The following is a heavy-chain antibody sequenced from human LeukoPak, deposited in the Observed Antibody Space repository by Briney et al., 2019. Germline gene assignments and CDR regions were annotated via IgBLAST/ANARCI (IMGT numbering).Heavy chain of an antibody. Sequence: GGSLRLSCAASGFTFSSSWMYWVRQAPGKGLVWVSRINSDESITTYADSVKGRFTISRDNAKNTLYLQMNSLRAEDTAVYYCARGLVPGFLDYWGQGTLVTVSP. CDR3: ARGLVPGFLDY. V-gene: IGHV3-74*01. D-gene: IGHD4-11*01. J-gene: IGHJ4*02. CDR2: INSDESIT. CDR1: GFTFSSSW.